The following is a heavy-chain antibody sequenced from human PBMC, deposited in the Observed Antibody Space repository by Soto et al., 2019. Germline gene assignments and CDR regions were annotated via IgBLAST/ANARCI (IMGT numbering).Heavy chain of an antibody. CDR1: GFTFSSHG. D-gene: IGHD1-26*01. J-gene: IGHJ4*02. Sequence: QVQLVESGGGVVQPGTSLRLSCAASGFTFSSHGMHWARQAPGKGPEWVAVIWYDGSTKYYADSVRGRFSISRDNAKNTLYLEMSSLRVEDTAVYHCVKEGKMGVEGFDFWGQGTLVTVSS. CDR2: IWYDGSTK. CDR3: VKEGKMGVEGFDF. V-gene: IGHV3-33*06.